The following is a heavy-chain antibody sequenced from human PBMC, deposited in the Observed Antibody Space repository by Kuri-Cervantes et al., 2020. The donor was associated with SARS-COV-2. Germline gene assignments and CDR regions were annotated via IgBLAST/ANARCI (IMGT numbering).Heavy chain of an antibody. D-gene: IGHD2-8*01. J-gene: IGHJ4*02. CDR3: ARDLSTVLGEDYFDY. CDR2: ISGSGGKT. V-gene: IGHV3-23*01. Sequence: GGSLRLSCAASGFTFSSYAMSWVRQAPGKGLEWVSTISGSGGKTYYADSVKGRFTISRDNSKNTLYLQMNSLRAEDTAVYYCARDLSTVLGEDYFDYWGQGTLVTVSS. CDR1: GFTFSSYA.